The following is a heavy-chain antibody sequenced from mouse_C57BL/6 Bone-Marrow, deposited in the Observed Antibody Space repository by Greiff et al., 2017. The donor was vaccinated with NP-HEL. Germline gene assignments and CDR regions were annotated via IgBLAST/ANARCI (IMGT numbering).Heavy chain of an antibody. D-gene: IGHD2-4*01. Sequence: VQLQESGPGLVQPSQSLSITCTVSGFSLTSYGVHWVRQSPGKGLEWLGVIWSGGSTDYNAAFISRLSISKDNSKSQVFFKMNSLQADDTAIYYCARIYYDYLGFAYWGQGTLVTVSA. CDR3: ARIYYDYLGFAY. CDR2: IWSGGST. V-gene: IGHV2-2*01. J-gene: IGHJ3*01. CDR1: GFSLTSYG.